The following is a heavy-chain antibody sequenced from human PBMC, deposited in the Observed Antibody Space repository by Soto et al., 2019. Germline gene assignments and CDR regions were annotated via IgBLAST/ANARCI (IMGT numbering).Heavy chain of an antibody. CDR2: IDPNSGGS. CDR3: ARDNYGPLDF. Sequence: QVQLVQSGAEVKKPGASVRVSCKPSGYTFTDLYIHWVRQAPGLGLEWMGWIDPNSGGSRKTQKFQGSLTMTRDTSTSTVYMELSSLRSDDTAVSYCARDNYGPLDFWGQGTLVTVSS. V-gene: IGHV1-2*02. CDR1: GYTFTDLY. J-gene: IGHJ4*02. D-gene: IGHD3-10*01.